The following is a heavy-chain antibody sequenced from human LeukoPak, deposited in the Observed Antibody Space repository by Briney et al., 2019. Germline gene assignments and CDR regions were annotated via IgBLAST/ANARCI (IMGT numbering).Heavy chain of an antibody. CDR1: GGTFSSYT. Sequence: ASVKVSCKASGGTFSSYTINWVRQAPGQGLEWMGWISSYNGNTNYAQKLQGRATMTTDTSTSTAYMELRSLRSDDTAVYYCARGSFPSDDILTGPFDNWGQGTLVTVSS. CDR3: ARGSFPSDDILTGPFDN. D-gene: IGHD3-9*01. J-gene: IGHJ4*02. V-gene: IGHV1-18*01. CDR2: ISSYNGNT.